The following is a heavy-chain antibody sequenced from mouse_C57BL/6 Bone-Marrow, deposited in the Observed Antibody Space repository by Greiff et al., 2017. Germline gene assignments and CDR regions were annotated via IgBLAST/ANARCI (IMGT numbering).Heavy chain of an antibody. CDR3: ARQGSFYGNYGFFYYAKDY. D-gene: IGHD2-1*01. J-gene: IGHJ4*01. V-gene: IGHV1-72*01. CDR1: GYTFTSYW. CDR2: IDPNSGGT. Sequence: QVQLQQSGAELVKPWASVKLSCKASGYTFTSYWMHWVKQRPGRGLEWIGRIDPNSGGTKYNEKFKSKATLTVDKPSSTAYMQLSSLTSEDSAVYYCARQGSFYGNYGFFYYAKDYWGQGTSVTVSS.